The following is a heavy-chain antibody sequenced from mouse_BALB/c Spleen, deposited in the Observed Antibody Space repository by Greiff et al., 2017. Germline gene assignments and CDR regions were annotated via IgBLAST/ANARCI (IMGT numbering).Heavy chain of an antibody. V-gene: IGHV6-6*02. CDR3: TREGWYFDV. CDR1: GFTFSNYW. CDR2: IRLKSNNYAT. J-gene: IGHJ1*01. Sequence: DVKLVESGGGLVQPGGSMKLSCVASGFTFSNYWMNWVRQSPEKGLEWVAEIRLKSNNYATHYAESVKGRFTISRDDSKSSVYLQMNNLRAEDTGIYYCTREGWYFDVWGAGTTVTVSS.